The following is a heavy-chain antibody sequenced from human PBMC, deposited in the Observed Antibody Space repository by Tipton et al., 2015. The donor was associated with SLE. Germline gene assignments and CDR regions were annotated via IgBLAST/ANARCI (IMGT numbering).Heavy chain of an antibody. D-gene: IGHD3-22*01. CDR2: INHSGST. V-gene: IGHV4-34*01. CDR3: ARDQDDSSGSPGY. J-gene: IGHJ4*02. Sequence: TLPLTCAVYGGSFSGYYWSWIRQPPGKGLEWIGEINHSGSTNYNPSLKSRVTISVDTSKNQFSLKLSSVTAADTAVYYCARDQDDSSGSPGYWGQGTLVTVSS. CDR1: GGSFSGYY.